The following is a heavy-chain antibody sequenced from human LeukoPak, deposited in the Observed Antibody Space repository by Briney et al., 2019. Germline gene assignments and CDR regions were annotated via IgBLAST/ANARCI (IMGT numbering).Heavy chain of an antibody. Sequence: GASVKVSCKASGYTFTGYYMHWVRQAPGQGLEWMVWINPNSGGTNYAQKFQGRVTMTRDTSISTAYMELSRLRSDDTAVYYCARGRFYYGSGSYAYWGQGTLVTVSS. CDR3: ARGRFYYGSGSYAY. J-gene: IGHJ4*02. CDR1: GYTFTGYY. D-gene: IGHD3-10*01. V-gene: IGHV1-2*02. CDR2: INPNSGGT.